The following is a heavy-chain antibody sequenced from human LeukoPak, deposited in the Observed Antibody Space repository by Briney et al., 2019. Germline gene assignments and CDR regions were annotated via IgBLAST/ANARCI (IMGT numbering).Heavy chain of an antibody. J-gene: IGHJ4*02. CDR1: GCTFTSYG. V-gene: IGHV1-18*01. CDR2: ISAYNGNT. Sequence: ASVKVSCKASGCTFTSYGISWVRQAPGQGLEWMGWISAYNGNTNYAQKLQGRVTMTTDTSTSTAYMELRSLRSDDTAVYYCARDWEQLDPFDYWGQGTLVTVSS. D-gene: IGHD6-6*01. CDR3: ARDWEQLDPFDY.